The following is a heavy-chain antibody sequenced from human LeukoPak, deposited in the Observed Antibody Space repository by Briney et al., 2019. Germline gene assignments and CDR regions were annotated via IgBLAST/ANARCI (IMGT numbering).Heavy chain of an antibody. CDR2: IYYSGST. D-gene: IGHD6-6*01. Sequence: SETLSLTCTVSGGSISSYYWSWIRQPPGKGLEWIGYIYYSGSTNYNPSLKSRITISVDTSKNQSSLKLSSVTAADTAVYYCARHDAGIAARPFDNWGQGTLVTVSS. CDR3: ARHDAGIAARPFDN. V-gene: IGHV4-59*08. CDR1: GGSISSYY. J-gene: IGHJ4*02.